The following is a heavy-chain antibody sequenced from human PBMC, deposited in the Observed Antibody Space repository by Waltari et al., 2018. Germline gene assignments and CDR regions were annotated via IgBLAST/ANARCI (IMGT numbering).Heavy chain of an antibody. CDR3: ARERGEPTPPLYFDY. D-gene: IGHD3-16*01. Sequence: QLQLQESGPGLVKPSETLSLTCTVSGGSISSSTYYWGWIRKPPGKGLEWIGTMYYSGTTYYTPSLKSRVTISVDTSKIQFSLKLSSVTAAYAAVYYCARERGEPTPPLYFDYWGQGTLVTVSS. CDR1: GGSISSSTYY. J-gene: IGHJ4*02. CDR2: MYYSGTT. V-gene: IGHV4-39*07.